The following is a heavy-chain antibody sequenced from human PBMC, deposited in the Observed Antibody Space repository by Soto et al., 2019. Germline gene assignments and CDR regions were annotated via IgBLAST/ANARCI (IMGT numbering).Heavy chain of an antibody. V-gene: IGHV3-30*18. CDR1: GFIFSTYG. D-gene: IGHD6-13*01. CDR3: AKDSDSSWCGKGFDP. Sequence: QVHLVESGGGVVQPGKSLRLSCAASGFIFSTYGMHWVRQAPGKGLEWMAFISYDGRNTDHLDSLKGRFTVSRDNSNNTLYLEMHSLRPEDTAVYYCAKDSDSSWCGKGFDPWGQGTPVTVSS. J-gene: IGHJ5*02. CDR2: ISYDGRNT.